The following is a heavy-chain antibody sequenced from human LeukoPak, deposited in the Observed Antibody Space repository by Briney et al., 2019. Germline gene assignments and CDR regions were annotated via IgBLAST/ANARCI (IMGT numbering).Heavy chain of an antibody. CDR2: IYYSGST. CDR3: ARESRSYYYDSSGYSDY. V-gene: IGHV4-39*07. D-gene: IGHD3-22*01. CDR1: GGSVSSSSYY. J-gene: IGHJ4*02. Sequence: SETLSLTCTVSGGSVSSSSYYWGWIRQPPGKGLEWIGSIYYSGSTYYNPSLKSRVTISVDTSKNQFSLKLSSVTAADTAVYYCARESRSYYYDSSGYSDYWGQGTLVTVSS.